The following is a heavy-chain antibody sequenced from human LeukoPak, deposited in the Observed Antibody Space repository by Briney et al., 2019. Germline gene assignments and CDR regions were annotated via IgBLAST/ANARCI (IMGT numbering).Heavy chain of an antibody. CDR3: ARSITMVRGVNRLFDY. Sequence: SETLSLTCTVSGGSISSYYWSWIRQPPGKGLEWIGNIYYSGSTNYNPSLKSRVTISVDTSKNQFSLKLSSVTAADTAVYYCARSITMVRGVNRLFDYWGQGTLVTVSS. CDR1: GGSISSYY. J-gene: IGHJ4*02. V-gene: IGHV4-59*01. D-gene: IGHD3-10*01. CDR2: IYYSGST.